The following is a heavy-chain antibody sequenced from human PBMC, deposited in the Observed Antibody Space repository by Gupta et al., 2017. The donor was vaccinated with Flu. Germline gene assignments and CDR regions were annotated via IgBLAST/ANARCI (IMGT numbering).Heavy chain of an antibody. Sequence: VQLVASGGGVVQPGTSLRTSCASTCFCFGSYGMHWVRPAPGKGLEWLAIKGEDGSNRYYADSVKGRFTISRDNSKNTLYLQMNSLRAEDTAVYYCARGGQYQLSRENYWGQGTLVTVSS. CDR3: ARGGQYQLSRENY. CDR2: KGEDGSNR. D-gene: IGHD2-2*01. J-gene: IGHJ4*02. V-gene: IGHV3-33*01. CDR1: CFCFGSYG.